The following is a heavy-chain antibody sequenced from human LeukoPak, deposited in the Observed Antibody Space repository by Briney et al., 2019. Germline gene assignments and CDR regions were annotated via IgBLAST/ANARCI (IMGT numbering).Heavy chain of an antibody. CDR1: GDPINSYY. J-gene: IGHJ6*02. CDR3: ARVTRYYYGSGSRNYYYYGMDV. Sequence: SETLSLTCTVSGDPINSYYWSWIRQPPGKGLEWIGYIYYSGCTNYNPPLKSRVTISVDPSKNQFSLKLSSVTAADTDVYYCARVTRYYYGSGSRNYYYYGMDVWGQGTTVTVSS. CDR2: IYYSGCT. V-gene: IGHV4-59*13. D-gene: IGHD3-10*01.